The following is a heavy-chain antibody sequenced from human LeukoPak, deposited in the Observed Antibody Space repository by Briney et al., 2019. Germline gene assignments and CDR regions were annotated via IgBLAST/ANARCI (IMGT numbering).Heavy chain of an antibody. CDR3: IRETHVGLHLEY. J-gene: IGHJ4*02. V-gene: IGHV3-74*03. CDR2: INTDGSVT. Sequence: PGGSLRLSCAASGFTFTTYLMHWVRQAAGKGLVWVARINTDGSVTTYAESVKGRFTVSRDNAENTLYLQMNDLRPEDTAVYYCIRETHVGLHLEYWGQGTLATVTS. D-gene: IGHD3-10*01. CDR1: GFTFTTYL.